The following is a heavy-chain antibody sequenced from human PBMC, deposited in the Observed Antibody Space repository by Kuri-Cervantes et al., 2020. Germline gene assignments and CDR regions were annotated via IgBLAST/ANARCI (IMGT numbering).Heavy chain of an antibody. V-gene: IGHV3-11*04. CDR3: ARDRTLYDSSGYYYPRGYGMDV. J-gene: IGHJ6*02. CDR2: ISSSGSTI. Sequence: GESLKISCAASGFTFSDYYMSWIRQAPGKGLEWVSYISSSGSTIYYADSVKGRFTISRDNAKNSLYLQMNSLRAEDTAVYYCARDRTLYDSSGYYYPRGYGMDVWGQGTTVTVSS. D-gene: IGHD3-22*01. CDR1: GFTFSDYY.